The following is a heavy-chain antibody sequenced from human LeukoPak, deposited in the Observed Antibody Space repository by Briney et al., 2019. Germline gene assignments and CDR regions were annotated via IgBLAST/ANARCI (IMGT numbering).Heavy chain of an antibody. D-gene: IGHD4-17*01. J-gene: IGHJ6*02. Sequence: ASVRVSCKASGYTFTSNYIHWVRQAPGQGLEWMGMIYPRDGSTSYAQKFQGRVTVTRDTSTSTVHMELSGLRSEDTAVYYCARAFSGDYGAYYYYYGMDVWGQGTTVTVSS. CDR1: GYTFTSNY. CDR2: IYPRDGST. CDR3: ARAFSGDYGAYYYYYGMDV. V-gene: IGHV1-46*01.